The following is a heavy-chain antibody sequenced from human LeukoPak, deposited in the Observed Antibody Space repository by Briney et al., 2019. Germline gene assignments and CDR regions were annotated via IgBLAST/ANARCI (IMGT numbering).Heavy chain of an antibody. D-gene: IGHD6-19*01. J-gene: IGHJ4*02. CDR3: ARDNRCSSGWYFDY. CDR2: IYYRGST. CDR1: GGSISSNY. Sequence: PSETLSLTCTVSGGSISSNYWSWIRQPPGKGLEWIGYIYYRGSTNYNPSLKSRVTISVDTSKNQFSLKLSSVTAADTAVYYCARDNRCSSGWYFDYWGQGTLVTVSS. V-gene: IGHV4-59*01.